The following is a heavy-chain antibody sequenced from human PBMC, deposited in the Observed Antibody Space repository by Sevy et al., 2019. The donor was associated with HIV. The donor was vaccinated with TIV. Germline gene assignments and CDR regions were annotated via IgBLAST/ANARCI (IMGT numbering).Heavy chain of an antibody. CDR1: GFSFSNYW. Sequence: GGSLRLSCVVSGFSFSNYWMSWVRQAPGKGLEWVANIKQDGSEKYYVDSMKGRFTTPRDNAKNSLHLQNNSLRAEDKDVYYCANQGKLRPNDALAVWGQETMVNVSS. V-gene: IGHV3-7*03. CDR2: IKQDGSEK. CDR3: ANQGKLRPNDALAV. J-gene: IGHJ3*01.